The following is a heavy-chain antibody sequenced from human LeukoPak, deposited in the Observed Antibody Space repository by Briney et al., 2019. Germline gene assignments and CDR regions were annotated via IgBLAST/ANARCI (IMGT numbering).Heavy chain of an antibody. CDR3: ARDLYGDYVFDY. Sequence: KSGGSLRLSCAASGFTFSRYSMNWVRQAPGKGLEWVSSISSSGSYIYYADSVKGRFTISRDNAKNSLYLQMNSLRAEDTAVYYCARDLYGDYVFDYWGQGTLVTVSS. D-gene: IGHD4-17*01. CDR1: GFTFSRYS. V-gene: IGHV3-21*01. CDR2: ISSSGSYI. J-gene: IGHJ4*02.